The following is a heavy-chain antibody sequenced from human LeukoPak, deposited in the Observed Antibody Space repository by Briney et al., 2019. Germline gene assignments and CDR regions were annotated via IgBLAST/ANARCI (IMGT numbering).Heavy chain of an antibody. J-gene: IGHJ6*03. V-gene: IGHV2-70*11. CDR3: ARIQRYYGSGSYRLYYYYYMDV. CDR2: IDWDDDK. D-gene: IGHD3-10*01. CDR1: GFSLSTSGMC. Sequence: SGPTLVKPTQTLTLTCTFSGFSLSTSGMCVSWIRQPPGKALEWLARIDWDDDKYYSTSLKTRLTISKDTSKNQVVLTMTNMDPVDTATYYCARIQRYYGSGSYRLYYYYYMDVWGKGTTVTVSS.